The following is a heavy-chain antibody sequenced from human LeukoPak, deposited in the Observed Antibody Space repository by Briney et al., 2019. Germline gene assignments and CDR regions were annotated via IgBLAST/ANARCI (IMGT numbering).Heavy chain of an antibody. V-gene: IGHV3-23*01. Sequence: GGSLRLPCAASGFTFSNYAMSWVRQAPGKGLEWVSTVSGSASNTYYADSMKGRFTISRDNSKNTLYLQMNSLRADDTAVYYCAKGFQTYGELSFDGWGQGTLVAVSS. CDR3: AKGFQTYGELSFDG. CDR1: GFTFSNYA. D-gene: IGHD4-17*01. J-gene: IGHJ4*02. CDR2: VSGSASNT.